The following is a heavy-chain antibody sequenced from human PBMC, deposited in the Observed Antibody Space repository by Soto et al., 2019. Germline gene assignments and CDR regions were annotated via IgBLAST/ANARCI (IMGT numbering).Heavy chain of an antibody. CDR3: AKDINAGWSAEYYFDD. J-gene: IGHJ4*02. D-gene: IGHD6-19*01. CDR2: RGGSGAST. V-gene: IGHV3-23*01. Sequence: GSLTVTFQGTGLTFHRSSMSWVRPATGKGLDWVSARGGSGASTYYADSVKGRFTISRDNSKNTLYLHMNSLRAEDTAVYYCAKDINAGWSAEYYFDDWGQGTLVTVSS. CDR1: GLTFHRSS.